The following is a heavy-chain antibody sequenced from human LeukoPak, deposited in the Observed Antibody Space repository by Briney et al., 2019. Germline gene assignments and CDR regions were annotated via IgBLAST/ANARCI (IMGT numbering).Heavy chain of an antibody. CDR2: IYYSGST. CDR3: ATAWGPGDYYDSSGYSGENWFDP. J-gene: IGHJ5*02. V-gene: IGHV4-59*06. CDR1: GGSISSYY. Sequence: SETLSLTCTVSGGSISSYYWSWIRQPPGKGLEWIGYIYYSGSTYYNPSLKSRVTISVDTSKNQFSLKLSSVTAADTAVYYCATAWGPGDYYDSSGYSGENWFDPWGQGTLVTVSS. D-gene: IGHD3-22*01.